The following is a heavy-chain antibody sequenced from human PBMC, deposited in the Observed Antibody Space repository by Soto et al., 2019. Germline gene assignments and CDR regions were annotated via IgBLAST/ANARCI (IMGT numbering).Heavy chain of an antibody. D-gene: IGHD4-17*01. V-gene: IGHV4-34*01. CDR1: GGSFSGYY. CDR2: INHSGST. J-gene: IGHJ2*01. Sequence: QVHLQQWGAGLLKPSETLSLTCAVYGGSFSGYYWSWIRQPPGKGLEWIGEINHSGSTNFNPSLMSRVSISVETSQNQFALNLSSVTAADTAVYYCATHLKTTVTTYWYFDLWGRGTLVTVSS. CDR3: ATHLKTTVTTYWYFDL.